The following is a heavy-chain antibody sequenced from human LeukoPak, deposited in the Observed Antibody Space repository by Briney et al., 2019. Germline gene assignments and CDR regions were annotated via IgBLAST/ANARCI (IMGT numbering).Heavy chain of an antibody. CDR2: IYYSGRT. V-gene: IGHV4-59*01. CDR1: GGSISSYY. CDR3: ARAVDTDCFDY. J-gene: IGHJ4*02. Sequence: PSETLSLTCTVSGGSISSYYWSWIRQPPGKGLEWIGYIYYSGRTNYNPSLKSRVTISIDTSKNQFSLKLSSVTAADTAVYYCARAVDTDCFDYWGQGTLVTVSS. D-gene: IGHD5-18*01.